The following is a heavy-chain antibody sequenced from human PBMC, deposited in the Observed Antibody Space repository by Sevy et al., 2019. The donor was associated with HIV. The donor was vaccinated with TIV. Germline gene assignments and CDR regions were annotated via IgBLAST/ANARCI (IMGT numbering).Heavy chain of an antibody. CDR1: GYTFTSFR. J-gene: IGHJ4*02. D-gene: IGHD2-15*01. Sequence: ASVKVCCEASGYTFTSFRITWVRQAPGQGLEWMGWISALNGDTNYAQKLQGRVTMTTDTSTNTAYMELRSLRSDDTAVYYCARAYCSGGRCYSLAYWGQGTLVTVSS. CDR3: ARAYCSGGRCYSLAY. V-gene: IGHV1-18*01. CDR2: ISALNGDT.